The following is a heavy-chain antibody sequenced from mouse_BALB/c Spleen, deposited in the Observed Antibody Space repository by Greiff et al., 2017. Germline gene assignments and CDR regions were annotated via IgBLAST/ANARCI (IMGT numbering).Heavy chain of an antibody. Sequence: EVNVVESGGDLVKPGGSLKLSCAASGFTFSSYGMSWVRQTPDKRLEWVATISSGGSYTYYPDSVKGRFTISRDNAKNTLYLQMSSLKSEDTAMYYCARGYDYYFDYWGQGTTLTVSS. CDR2: ISSGGSYT. V-gene: IGHV5-6*01. CDR3: ARGYDYYFDY. CDR1: GFTFSSYG. J-gene: IGHJ2*01. D-gene: IGHD2-4*01.